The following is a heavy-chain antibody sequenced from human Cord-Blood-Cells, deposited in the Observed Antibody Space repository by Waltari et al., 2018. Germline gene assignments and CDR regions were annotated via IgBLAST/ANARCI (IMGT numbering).Heavy chain of an antibody. J-gene: IGHJ3*02. CDR1: GGSISSSSYY. CDR2: IYYSGST. CDR3: AVATMVRDAFDI. Sequence: QLQLQESGPGLVKPSETLSLTCTVSGGSISSSSYYWGWIRQPPGKGLEWIGSIYYSGSTYYNPSLKSRVTISVDTSKNQFSLKLRSVSAADTAVYYCAVATMVRDAFDIWGQGTMVTVSS. D-gene: IGHD5-12*01. V-gene: IGHV4-39*01.